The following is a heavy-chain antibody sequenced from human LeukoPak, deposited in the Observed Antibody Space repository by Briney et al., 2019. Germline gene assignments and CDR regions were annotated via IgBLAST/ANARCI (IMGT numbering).Heavy chain of an antibody. CDR2: ISSSSSYI. V-gene: IGHV3-21*01. CDR3: ARSDYGDYLVGY. Sequence: GGSLRLSCAASGFTFNTYSMNWVRQAPGKGLEWVSFISSSSSYIYYADSVKGRFTISRDNAKNSLYLQMSSLRAEDTAVYYCARSDYGDYLVGYWGQGTLVTVSS. D-gene: IGHD4-17*01. CDR1: GFTFNTYS. J-gene: IGHJ4*02.